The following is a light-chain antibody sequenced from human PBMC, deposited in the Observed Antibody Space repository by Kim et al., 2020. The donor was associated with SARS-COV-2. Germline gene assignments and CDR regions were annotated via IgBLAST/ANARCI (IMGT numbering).Light chain of an antibody. CDR2: GVS. Sequence: PGERATLSCRASQSVARNYFAWYQQKPGQPPRLLIYGVSTRATDIPDRFSGSGSGTDFTLIINRLEPEDVAVYYCQQYGSSRGTFGQGTKLEIK. J-gene: IGKJ2*01. CDR1: QSVARNY. CDR3: QQYGSSRGT. V-gene: IGKV3-20*01.